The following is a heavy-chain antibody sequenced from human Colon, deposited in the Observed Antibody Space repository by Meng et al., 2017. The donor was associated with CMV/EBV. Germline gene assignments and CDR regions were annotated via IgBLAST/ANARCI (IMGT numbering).Heavy chain of an antibody. D-gene: IGHD6-6*01. V-gene: IGHV1-46*01. CDR2: INPSGGST. J-gene: IGHJ4*02. CDR3: ARGRDWGSGRTGSSSIPFDY. CDR1: FTSYD. Sequence: FTSYDKDWVTQDHEQGREGMGIINPSGGSTSYAQKFQGRVTMTRDTSTSTVYMELSSLRSEDTAVYYCARGRDWGSGRTGSSSIPFDYWGQGTLVTVSS.